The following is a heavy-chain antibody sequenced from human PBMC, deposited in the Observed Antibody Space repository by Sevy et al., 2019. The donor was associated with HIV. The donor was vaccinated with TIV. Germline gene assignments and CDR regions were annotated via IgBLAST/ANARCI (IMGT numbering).Heavy chain of an antibody. D-gene: IGHD1-1*01. CDR1: GFTFSSYS. Sequence: GGSLRLSCAASGFTFSSYSIHWVRQAPGKGLEWVSSISGLSNYIYYSDSMKGRFSISRDNAKNSLYLHMNSLRAEDTAVYYCARAGNWPYFDYWGQGTLVNVSS. CDR2: ISGLSNYI. CDR3: ARAGNWPYFDY. V-gene: IGHV3-21*01. J-gene: IGHJ4*02.